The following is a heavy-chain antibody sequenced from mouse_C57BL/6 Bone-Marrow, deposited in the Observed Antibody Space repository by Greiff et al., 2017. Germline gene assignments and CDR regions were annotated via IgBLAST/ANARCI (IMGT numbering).Heavy chain of an antibody. Sequence: EVHLVESGGGLVKPGGSLKLSCAASGFTFSSYAMSWVRQTPEKRLEWVATISDGGSYTYYPDNVKGRFTISRDNAKNNLYLQMSHLKSEDTAMYYCARGGTTVVAAGYYYAMDYWGQGTSVTVSS. J-gene: IGHJ4*01. CDR2: ISDGGSYT. CDR3: ARGGTTVVAAGYYYAMDY. V-gene: IGHV5-4*01. CDR1: GFTFSSYA. D-gene: IGHD1-1*01.